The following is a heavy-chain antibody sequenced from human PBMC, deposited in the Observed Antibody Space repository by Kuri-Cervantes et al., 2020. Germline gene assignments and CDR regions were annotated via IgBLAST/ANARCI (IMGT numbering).Heavy chain of an antibody. CDR3: AKVGAENWGDFLGGDYYYMDV. CDR1: GFTFDDYA. V-gene: IGHV3-9*01. Sequence: SLKISCAASGFTFDDYAMHWVRQAPGKGLEWVSGISWNSGSIGYADSVKGRFTISRDHAKNSLYLQMNSLRAEDTAVYYGAKVGAENWGDFLGGDYYYMDVWGKGTTVTVSS. CDR2: ISWNSGSI. D-gene: IGHD3-16*01. J-gene: IGHJ6*03.